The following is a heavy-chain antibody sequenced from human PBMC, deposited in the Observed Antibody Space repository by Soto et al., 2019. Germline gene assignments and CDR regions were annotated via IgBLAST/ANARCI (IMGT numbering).Heavy chain of an antibody. D-gene: IGHD3-22*01. J-gene: IGHJ4*02. CDR3: AKYPINNYDDSGGYPLDY. CDR2: ISGSGGST. Sequence: SGGSLRLSCAASGFTFSSYAMSWVRQAPGEGLEWVSAISGSGGSTYYADSVNGRFTISRDTSKNTLYLQMNSLRAEDTAVYYCAKYPINNYDDSGGYPLDYWGQGTLVTAPQ. V-gene: IGHV3-23*01. CDR1: GFTFSSYA.